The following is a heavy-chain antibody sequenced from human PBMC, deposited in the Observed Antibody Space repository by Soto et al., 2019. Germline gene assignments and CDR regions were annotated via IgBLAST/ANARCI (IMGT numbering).Heavy chain of an antibody. V-gene: IGHV3-33*08. D-gene: IGHD6-13*01. J-gene: IGHJ6*02. Sequence: SLRLCCTASGVTFISYWVHWVRKAPSKGLEWVAVIWYDGSNKYYADSVKGRFTISRDNSKNTLYLQMNSLRAEDTAVYYCASQYSSSSYYYGMDVWGQGTTVTVSS. CDR1: GVTFISYW. CDR3: ASQYSSSSYYYGMDV. CDR2: IWYDGSNK.